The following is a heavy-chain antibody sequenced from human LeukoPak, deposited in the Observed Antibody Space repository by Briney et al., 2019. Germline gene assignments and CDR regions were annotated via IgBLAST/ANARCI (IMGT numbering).Heavy chain of an antibody. D-gene: IGHD3-10*01. J-gene: IGHJ4*02. V-gene: IGHV4-34*01. CDR3: ARGRITMVRGVITSLYFDY. CDR2: INHSGST. CDR1: GGSFSGYY. Sequence: SETLSLTCAVYGGSFSGYYWSWIRQPPGKGREWIGEINHSGSTNYNPSLKSRVTISVDTSKNQFSLKLSSVTAADTAVYYCARGRITMVRGVITSLYFDYWGQGTLVTVSS.